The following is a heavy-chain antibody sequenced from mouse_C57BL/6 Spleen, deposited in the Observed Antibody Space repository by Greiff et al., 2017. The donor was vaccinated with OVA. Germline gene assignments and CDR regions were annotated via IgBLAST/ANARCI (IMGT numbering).Heavy chain of an antibody. V-gene: IGHV1-26*01. CDR3: ASFHHWYFDY. J-gene: IGHJ2*01. D-gene: IGHD4-1*01. Sequence: EVQLQQSGPELVKPGASVKISCKASGYTFTDYYMNWVKQSHGKSLEWIGDINPNNGGTSYNQKFKGKATLTVDKSSSTAYMELRSLTSEDSAVYYCASFHHWYFDYWGQGTTLTVSS. CDR1: GYTFTDYY. CDR2: INPNNGGT.